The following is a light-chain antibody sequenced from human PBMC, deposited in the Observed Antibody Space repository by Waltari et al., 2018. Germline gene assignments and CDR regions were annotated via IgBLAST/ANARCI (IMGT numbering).Light chain of an antibody. CDR1: QSVSSSY. CDR2: GAS. Sequence: EIVLTQSPGTLSFSPGERATFSCRASQSVSSSYLAWYQHKPGQAPRLLIYGASSRATGIPDRFSGSGSGTDFTLTISRLEPEDFAVYYCQQSGTFGGGTKVEIK. J-gene: IGKJ4*01. CDR3: QQSGT. V-gene: IGKV3-20*01.